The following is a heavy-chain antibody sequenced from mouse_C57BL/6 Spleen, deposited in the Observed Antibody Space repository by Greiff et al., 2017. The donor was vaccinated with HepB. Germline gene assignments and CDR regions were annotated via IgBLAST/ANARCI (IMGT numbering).Heavy chain of an antibody. CDR2: IYPGSGST. CDR3: ARERDYYSVAYAMDY. V-gene: IGHV1-55*01. Sequence: QVQLQQPGAELVKPGASVKMSCKASGYTFTSYWITWVKQRPGQGLEWIGDIYPGSGSTNYNEKFKSKATLTVDTSSSTAYMQLSSLTSEDSAVYYCARERDYYSVAYAMDYWGQGTSVTVSS. CDR1: GYTFTSYW. J-gene: IGHJ4*01. D-gene: IGHD1-1*01.